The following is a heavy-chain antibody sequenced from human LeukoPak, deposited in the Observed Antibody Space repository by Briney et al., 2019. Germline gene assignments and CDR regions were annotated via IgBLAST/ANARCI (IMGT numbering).Heavy chain of an antibody. D-gene: IGHD5-12*01. J-gene: IGHJ3*02. Sequence: SETLSLTCAVSGGSISTYYWSWVRQPPGKGLEWIGYIYYSGSTNYKPSLKSRVSISVDTAKNQFSLKLSSVTAADTAVYYCARQRGSYGGYDHDAFNIWGQGTMVTVSS. V-gene: IGHV4-59*08. CDR2: IYYSGST. CDR3: ARQRGSYGGYDHDAFNI. CDR1: GGSISTYY.